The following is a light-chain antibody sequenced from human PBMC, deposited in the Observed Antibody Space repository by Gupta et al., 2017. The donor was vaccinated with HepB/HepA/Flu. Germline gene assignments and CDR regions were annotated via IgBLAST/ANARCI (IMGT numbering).Light chain of an antibody. CDR2: GNS. CDR1: SSNIGAGYD. CDR3: QSYDNSRSGLSV. J-gene: IGLJ1*01. V-gene: IGLV1-40*01. Sequence: QSVLTQPPSVPGAPGQRVTISCTGSSSNIGAGYDVHWYQQRPGTAPKLLIYGNSNRPSGDPDRFSVSKSGTSASLAITGLQAEEEADYYCQSYDNSRSGLSVFGTGTKVTVL.